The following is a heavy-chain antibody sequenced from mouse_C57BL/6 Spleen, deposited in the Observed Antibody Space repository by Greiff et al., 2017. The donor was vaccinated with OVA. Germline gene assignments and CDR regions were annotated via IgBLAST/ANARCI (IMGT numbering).Heavy chain of an antibody. V-gene: IGHV1-72*01. CDR3: AKDIDGNYPYWYFDV. CDR2: IDPKSGGT. D-gene: IGHD2-1*01. Sequence: VQLQQSGAELVKPGASVKLSCKASGYTFTSYWMHWVKQRPGRGLEWIGRIDPKSGGTKYNEKFKSKATLTVDKPSSTAYMQLSSLTSEDSAVYYCAKDIDGNYPYWYFDVWGTGTTVTVSS. CDR1: GYTFTSYW. J-gene: IGHJ1*03.